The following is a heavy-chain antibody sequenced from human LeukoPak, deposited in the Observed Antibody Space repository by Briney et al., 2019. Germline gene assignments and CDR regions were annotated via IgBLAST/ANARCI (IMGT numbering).Heavy chain of an antibody. Sequence: GGSLRLSCAASGFSFSAYGMHWVRQAPGKGLEWVTVISYDGGTKYYADSVKGRFTISRDNSKNTLSLQMNSLRAEDTALYYCAKEWAKTPFLDTWGQGALVTVSS. D-gene: IGHD2-15*01. CDR2: ISYDGGTK. J-gene: IGHJ5*02. CDR3: AKEWAKTPFLDT. CDR1: GFSFSAYG. V-gene: IGHV3-30*18.